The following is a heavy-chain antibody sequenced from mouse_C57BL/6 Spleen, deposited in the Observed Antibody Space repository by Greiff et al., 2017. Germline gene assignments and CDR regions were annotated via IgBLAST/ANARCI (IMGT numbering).Heavy chain of an antibody. CDR1: GFSLSTSGMG. CDR2: IYWDDDK. Sequence: QVTLKECGPGILQSSQTLSLTCSFSGFSLSTSGMGVSWIRQPSGKGLEWLAHIYWDDDKRYNPSQKSRLTISKDTSRNQVFLKITSVDTADTATYYCAAYYSNPWFAYWGQGTLVTVSA. CDR3: AAYYSNPWFAY. J-gene: IGHJ3*01. V-gene: IGHV8-12*01. D-gene: IGHD2-5*01.